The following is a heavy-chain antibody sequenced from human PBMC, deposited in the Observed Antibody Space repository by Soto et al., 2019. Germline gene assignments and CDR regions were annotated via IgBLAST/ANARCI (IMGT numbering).Heavy chain of an antibody. CDR2: IYNSGTT. Sequence: QVQLQESGPGLVKPSQTLSLTCTVSGDSISSGDYYWSWIRQPPGKGLEWIGYIYNSGTTYYNPSLRSRLTISVDTSKNQFSLKLTSVTAADTAVYYCASQRGKFGEFLPYNWFDPWGQGTLVTVSS. D-gene: IGHD3-10*01. CDR3: ASQRGKFGEFLPYNWFDP. J-gene: IGHJ5*02. CDR1: GDSISSGDYY. V-gene: IGHV4-30-4*01.